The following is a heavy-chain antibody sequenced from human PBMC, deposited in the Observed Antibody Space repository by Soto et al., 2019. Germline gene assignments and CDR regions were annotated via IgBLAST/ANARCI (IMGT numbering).Heavy chain of an antibody. Sequence: PSETLSLTCTVSGGSISSSSYYWGWIRQPPGKGLEWIGSIYYSGSTYYNPSLKSRVTISVDTSKNQFSLKLSSVTAADTAVYYCARFRYSGYDSPIDYWGQGTLVTVSS. CDR1: GGSISSSSYY. V-gene: IGHV4-39*01. CDR3: ARFRYSGYDSPIDY. CDR2: IYYSGST. J-gene: IGHJ4*02. D-gene: IGHD5-12*01.